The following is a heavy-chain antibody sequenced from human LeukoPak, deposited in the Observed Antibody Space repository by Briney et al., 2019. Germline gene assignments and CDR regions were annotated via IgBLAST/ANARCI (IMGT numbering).Heavy chain of an antibody. J-gene: IGHJ5*02. CDR1: GYSISSCYY. Sequence: SETLSLTCAVSGYSISSCYYWGWIRQPPGKGLEWIGSIYHSGSTYYNPSLKSRVTISVDTSKNQFSLKLSSVTAADTAVYYCARVWLANTWSPFDPWGQGTLVTVSS. V-gene: IGHV4-38-2*01. CDR3: ARVWLANTWSPFDP. D-gene: IGHD2-21*01. CDR2: IYHSGST.